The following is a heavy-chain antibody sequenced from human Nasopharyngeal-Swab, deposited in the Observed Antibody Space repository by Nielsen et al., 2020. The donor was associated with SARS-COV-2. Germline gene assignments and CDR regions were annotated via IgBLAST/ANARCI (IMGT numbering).Heavy chain of an antibody. Sequence: LRLSCTVSGYSISSGYYWGWIRQPPGKGLEWIGYIYYSGSTYYNPSLKSRVTISVDTSKNQFSLKLSSVTAADTAVYYCASLPRIAAAGTGNDYWGQGTLVTVSS. J-gene: IGHJ4*02. CDR1: GYSISSGYY. D-gene: IGHD6-13*01. V-gene: IGHV4-31*03. CDR2: IYYSGST. CDR3: ASLPRIAAAGTGNDY.